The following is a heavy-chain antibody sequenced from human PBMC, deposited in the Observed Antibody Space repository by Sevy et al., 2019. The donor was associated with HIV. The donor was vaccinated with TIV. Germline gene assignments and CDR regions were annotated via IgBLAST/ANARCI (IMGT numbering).Heavy chain of an antibody. CDR1: GFTLSSYG. D-gene: IGHD3-3*01. V-gene: IGHV3-33*01. J-gene: IGHJ6*02. CDR2: IRYDGSNK. CDR3: AGVRLGITISAEWGGGMDV. Sequence: GGSLRLSCAASGFTLSSYGMHWVRQAPGKGLEWVAVIRYDGSNKYYADSVKGRFTISRDNSKNTLYLQMNSLRAEDTAVYYCAGVRLGITISAEWGGGMDVWGQGTTVTVSS.